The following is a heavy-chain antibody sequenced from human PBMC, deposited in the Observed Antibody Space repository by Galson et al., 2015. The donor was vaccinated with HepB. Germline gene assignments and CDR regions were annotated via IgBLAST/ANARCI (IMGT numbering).Heavy chain of an antibody. V-gene: IGHV1-2*04. CDR3: ARDWDYEGYWYGSGSPDS. CDR1: GYTFTGYY. D-gene: IGHD3-10*01. J-gene: IGHJ4*02. CDR2: INPHRGDT. Sequence: SCKASGYTFTGYYIQWLRQAPGQGLEWIGWINPHRGDTNFAQKFQGSVTMTRDTSISTVYMELSSLRSDDTAVYYCARDWDYEGYWYGSGSPDSWGQGTPVTVSS.